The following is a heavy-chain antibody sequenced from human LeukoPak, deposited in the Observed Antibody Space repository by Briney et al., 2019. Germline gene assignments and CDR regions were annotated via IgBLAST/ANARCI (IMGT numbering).Heavy chain of an antibody. CDR1: GFTFSSYA. V-gene: IGHV3-23*01. CDR2: ISGSGGST. CDR3: AAGYSSSWYNAFDV. D-gene: IGHD6-13*01. Sequence: PGGSLRLSCAASGFTFSSYAMSWVRQAPGKGLEWVSAISGSGGSTYYADSVKGRFTISRDNSKNTLYLQMNSLRAEDTAVYYCAAGYSSSWYNAFDVWGQGTRVTVSS. J-gene: IGHJ3*01.